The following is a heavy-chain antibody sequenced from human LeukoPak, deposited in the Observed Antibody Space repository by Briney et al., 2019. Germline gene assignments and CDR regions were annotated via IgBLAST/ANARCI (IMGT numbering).Heavy chain of an antibody. CDR1: GGSISSYY. J-gene: IGHJ5*02. CDR2: IYTSGST. V-gene: IGHV4-4*09. Sequence: SETLSLTCTVSGGSISSYYWSWIRQPPAKGLEWIGYIYTSGSTNYNPSLKSRVTISVDTSKNQFSLKLSSVTAADTAVYYCARHPYGSGSNNWFDPWGQGTLVTVSS. CDR3: ARHPYGSGSNNWFDP. D-gene: IGHD3-10*01.